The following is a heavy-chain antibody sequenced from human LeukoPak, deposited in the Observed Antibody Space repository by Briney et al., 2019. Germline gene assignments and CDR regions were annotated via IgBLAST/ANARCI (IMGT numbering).Heavy chain of an antibody. Sequence: GGSLRLSCAASGITLSSYDMHWVRQAPGRALEWVAVISYDGSNKYYADSVKGRFTISRDNSKNTLDLQMNSLRAEDTAVYYCAREEGGGRYFDWLQVAYYYYGMDVWGQGTTVTVSS. CDR2: ISYDGSNK. CDR3: AREEGGGRYFDWLQVAYYYYGMDV. V-gene: IGHV3-30-3*01. J-gene: IGHJ6*02. CDR1: GITLSSYD. D-gene: IGHD3-9*01.